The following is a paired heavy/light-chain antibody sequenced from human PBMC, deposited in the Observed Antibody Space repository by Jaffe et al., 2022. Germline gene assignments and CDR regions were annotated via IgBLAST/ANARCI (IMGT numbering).Heavy chain of an antibody. D-gene: IGHD3-22*01. Sequence: QVQLVQSGAEVKKPGASVKVSCKASGYTFTSYYIHWVRQAPGQGLEWMGIINPSGGSTSYAQTFQGRVTMTGDTSTSTVYMELSSLRSEDTAVYYCAREGPMSAPLGYWGQGTLVTVSS. J-gene: IGHJ4*02. CDR3: AREGPMSAPLGY. CDR1: GYTFTSYY. V-gene: IGHV1-46*01. CDR2: INPSGGST.
Light chain of an antibody. CDR2: AAS. CDR1: QSISGY. J-gene: IGKJ1*01. CDR3: QQSYNTPRT. Sequence: DIQMTQSPSSLSASVGDRVTITCRASQSISGYLNWYQQKPGKAPKLLIYAASSLQSGVPSRFSGSGSGTDFTLTISSLQSEDFATYYCQQSYNTPRTFGQGTKVEIK. V-gene: IGKV1-39*01.